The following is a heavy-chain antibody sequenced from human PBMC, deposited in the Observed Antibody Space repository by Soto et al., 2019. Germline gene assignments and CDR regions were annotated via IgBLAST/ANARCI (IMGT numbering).Heavy chain of an antibody. CDR2: IYRTGST. CDR1: GGTFTSNNW. J-gene: IGHJ4*02. Sequence: SETLSLTCAVSGGTFTSNNWWTCVRQPPGQGLEWIWEIYRTGSTNYNPSLKSRVTISLDKSENQFSLKVTSLTAADTAVYYCASRDLRTSVDYWGQGTLVTVSS. D-gene: IGHD1-7*01. V-gene: IGHV4-4*02. CDR3: ASRDLRTSVDY.